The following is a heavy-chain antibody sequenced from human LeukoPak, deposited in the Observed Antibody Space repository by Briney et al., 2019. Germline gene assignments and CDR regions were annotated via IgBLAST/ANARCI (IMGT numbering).Heavy chain of an antibody. V-gene: IGHV1-69*02. D-gene: IGHD3-22*01. CDR3: ARGPHYDSSGYYSFQH. Sequence: GASVEVSCKASGGTFSSYTISWVRQAPGQGLEWMGRIIPILGIANYAQKFQGRVTITADKSTSTAYMELSSLRSEDTAVYYCARGPHYDSSGYYSFQHWGQGTLVTVSS. CDR2: IIPILGIA. CDR1: GGTFSSYT. J-gene: IGHJ1*01.